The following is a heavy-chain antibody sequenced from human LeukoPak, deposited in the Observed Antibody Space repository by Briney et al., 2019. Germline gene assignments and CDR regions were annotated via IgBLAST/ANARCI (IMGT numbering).Heavy chain of an antibody. CDR3: AREANVLRFLEWLHEDYYFDY. V-gene: IGHV3-48*02. CDR2: IRTNIENTM. Sequence: GGSLRLSCAASGFTSSDYPMNWVRQAPGKGLEWISNIRTNIENTMFYADSVKGRFTISRDDAKNSLSLQMNSLRDEDTAVYYCAREANVLRFLEWLHEDYYFDYWGQGTLVTVSS. J-gene: IGHJ4*02. CDR1: GFTSSDYP. D-gene: IGHD3-3*01.